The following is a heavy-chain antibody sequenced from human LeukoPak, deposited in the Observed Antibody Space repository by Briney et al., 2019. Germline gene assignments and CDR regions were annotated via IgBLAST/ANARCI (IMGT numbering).Heavy chain of an antibody. Sequence: KSSQTLSLTCTVSGGSISSGGYYWSWIRQHPGKGLEWIGYIYYSGSTYHNPSLKSRVTISVDTSKNQFSLKLSSVTAADTAVYYCARVNYYDSRFDPWGQGTLVTVSS. CDR1: GGSISSGGYY. CDR2: IYYSGST. D-gene: IGHD3-22*01. CDR3: ARVNYYDSRFDP. J-gene: IGHJ5*02. V-gene: IGHV4-31*03.